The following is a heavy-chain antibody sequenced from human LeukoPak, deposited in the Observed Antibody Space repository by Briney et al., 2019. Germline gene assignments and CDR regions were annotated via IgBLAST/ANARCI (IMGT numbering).Heavy chain of an antibody. CDR1: GFTFSTYA. V-gene: IGHV3-30*01. Sequence: GGSLRLSCAASGFTFSTYAMHWVRQAPGKGLQWVAAMSYDGRNKYYADSVKGRFTISRDNTKNTLYLQMDSLRADDTAVYYCARGYGDYVSRFDYWGQGILVTVSS. D-gene: IGHD4-17*01. CDR2: MSYDGRNK. J-gene: IGHJ4*02. CDR3: ARGYGDYVSRFDY.